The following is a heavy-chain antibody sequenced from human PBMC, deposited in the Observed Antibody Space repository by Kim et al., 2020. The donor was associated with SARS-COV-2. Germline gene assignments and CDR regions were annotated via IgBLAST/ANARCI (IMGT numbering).Heavy chain of an antibody. D-gene: IGHD6-13*01. CDR1: GGSFSNYY. CDR3: ASGLGYSSSWYGSPRFDP. CDR2: INHSGST. J-gene: IGHJ5*02. Sequence: SETLSLTCAVYGGSFSNYYWSWIRQPPGKGLEWIGEINHSGSTNYNPSLKSRVTISVDTSKNQFSLKLSSVTAADTAVYYCASGLGYSSSWYGSPRFDP. V-gene: IGHV4-34*01.